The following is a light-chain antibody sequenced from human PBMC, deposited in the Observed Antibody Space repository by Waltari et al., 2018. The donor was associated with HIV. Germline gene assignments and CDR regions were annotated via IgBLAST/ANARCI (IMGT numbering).Light chain of an antibody. CDR2: SNN. V-gene: IGLV1-44*01. J-gene: IGLJ3*02. CDR1: SSNSAANT. Sequence: QSVLTQSPSASGTPGQRVTISCSGSSSNSAANTVSWYQQFSGTAPKLLIHSNNQRPPGVTDRFSGTKSGTAASLAISGLQSEDEADYYCAAWDDGVNGWVFGGGTKLTVL. CDR3: AAWDDGVNGWV.